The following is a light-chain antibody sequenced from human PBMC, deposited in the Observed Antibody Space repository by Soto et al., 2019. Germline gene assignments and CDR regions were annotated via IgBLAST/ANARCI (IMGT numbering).Light chain of an antibody. CDR1: SSDVGGYNY. V-gene: IGLV2-14*01. Sequence: VLTQPDSVSGSPGQSITISCTGTSSDVGGYNYVSWYQHHPGKAPKLMIYEVSNRPSGVSYRFSGSKSGNTASLTISGLQAEDEADYYCDSDTGSGIVFGPGTKVTVL. CDR2: EVS. CDR3: DSDTGSGIV. J-gene: IGLJ1*01.